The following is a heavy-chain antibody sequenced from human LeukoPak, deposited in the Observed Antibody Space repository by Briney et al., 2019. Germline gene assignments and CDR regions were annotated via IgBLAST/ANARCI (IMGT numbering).Heavy chain of an antibody. J-gene: IGHJ5*02. Sequence: SETLSLTCTVSGGSISSYYWSWIRQPPGKGLEWIGYIYYSGSTNYNPPLKSRVTISVDTSKNQFSLKLSSVTAADTAVYYCARDLMGAAGENWFDPWGQGTLVTVSS. CDR1: GGSISSYY. CDR2: IYYSGST. V-gene: IGHV4-59*01. CDR3: ARDLMGAAGENWFDP. D-gene: IGHD6-13*01.